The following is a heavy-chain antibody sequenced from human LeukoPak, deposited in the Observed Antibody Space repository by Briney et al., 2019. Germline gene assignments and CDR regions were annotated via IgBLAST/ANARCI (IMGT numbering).Heavy chain of an antibody. V-gene: IGHV4-59*01. CDR3: ARGPYCGGDCYPFDY. Sequence: SETLSLTCTVSGASISSYYWSWIRQPPGKGLEWIGYIYYSGSTNYNPSLKSRVTISVDTSKNQFSLKLSSVTAADTAVYYCARGPYCGGDCYPFDYWGQGTLVTVSS. D-gene: IGHD2-21*02. CDR2: IYYSGST. J-gene: IGHJ4*02. CDR1: GASISSYY.